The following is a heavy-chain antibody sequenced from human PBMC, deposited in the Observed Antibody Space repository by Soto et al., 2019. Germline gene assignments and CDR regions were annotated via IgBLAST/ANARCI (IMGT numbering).Heavy chain of an antibody. V-gene: IGHV3-11*06. Sequence: PGGSLRLSCAASGFTFSSYAMSWIRQAPGKGLEWISYISSNSNYKNHADSVRGRFTISRDNAKNSLYLQMNGLRAEDTAVYYCARATGYYHTSGSGSWGQGTLVTVSS. J-gene: IGHJ5*02. CDR1: GFTFSSYA. CDR2: ISSNSNYK. CDR3: ARATGYYHTSGSGS. D-gene: IGHD3-22*01.